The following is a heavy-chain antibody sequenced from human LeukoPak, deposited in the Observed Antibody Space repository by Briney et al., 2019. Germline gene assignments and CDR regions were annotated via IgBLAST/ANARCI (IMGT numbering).Heavy chain of an antibody. D-gene: IGHD6-13*01. Sequence: SETLSLTCTVSGGAISSYYWSWIRQPPGKGLEGIGYIYYSGTTNYNPSLKSRVTISVDTSKNQFSLKLSSVTAADTAVYYCARGVYIAAAQYGYWGQGTLVTVSS. V-gene: IGHV4-59*01. CDR3: ARGVYIAAAQYGY. CDR1: GGAISSYY. CDR2: IYYSGTT. J-gene: IGHJ4*02.